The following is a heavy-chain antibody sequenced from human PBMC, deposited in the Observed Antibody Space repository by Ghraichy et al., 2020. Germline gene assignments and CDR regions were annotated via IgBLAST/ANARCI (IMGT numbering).Heavy chain of an antibody. D-gene: IGHD6-13*01. J-gene: IGHJ2*01. CDR3: ARDRSGVAAAGYWWFDL. CDR1: GFTFSSSV. V-gene: IGHV3-21*01. CDR2: ISSSSSHI. Sequence: LSLTCAASGFTFSSSVINWVRQAPGKGLGWVSSISSSSSHIYYADSVKGRFTISRDNAKTSLYLQMNSLRVEDTAVYYCARDRSGVAAAGYWWFDLWGRGTLVTVSS.